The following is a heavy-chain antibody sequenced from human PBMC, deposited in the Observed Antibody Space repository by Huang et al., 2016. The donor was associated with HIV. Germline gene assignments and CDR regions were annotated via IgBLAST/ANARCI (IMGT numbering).Heavy chain of an antibody. J-gene: IGHJ3*02. D-gene: IGHD3-9*01. CDR2: IYTSGTT. Sequence: QVQLQESGPGLVKPSQTLSLTCSVSGGSISSGKYYGSWIRQHAWKGLEGIGHIYTSGTTIYNSSRKSRVTISWATSKNQFSLKLSSVTAADTAVYYCARLTGYSTFDIWGHGTVVTVSS. CDR3: ARLTGYSTFDI. V-gene: IGHV4-61*09. CDR1: GGSISSGKYY.